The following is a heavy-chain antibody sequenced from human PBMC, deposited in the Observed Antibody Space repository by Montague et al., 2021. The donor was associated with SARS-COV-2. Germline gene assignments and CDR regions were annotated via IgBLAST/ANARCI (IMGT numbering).Heavy chain of an antibody. V-gene: IGHV4-34*01. CDR1: GGSFSGYY. CDR3: ARGRGTALFRRVYFGMDV. D-gene: IGHD1-1*01. Sequence: SETLSLTCAVYGGSFSGYYWSWIRQPPGKGLEWIGEINHSGSTNXNPSLKSRVTISVDTSKNQFSLKLSSVTAADTAAYYCARGRGTALFRRVYFGMDVWGQGTTVTVSS. J-gene: IGHJ6*02. CDR2: INHSGST.